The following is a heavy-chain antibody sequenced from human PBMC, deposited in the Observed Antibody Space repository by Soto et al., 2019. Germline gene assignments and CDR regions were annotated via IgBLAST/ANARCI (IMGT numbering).Heavy chain of an antibody. J-gene: IGHJ4*02. CDR3: AREDPGSGWGPY. Sequence: PGGSLRLSSAASGFTVSSNYMSWVRQAPGKGLEWVSVIYSGGSTYYADSVKGRFTISRDNSKNTLYLQMNSLRAEDTAVYYCAREDPGSGWGPYWGQGTLVTVSS. CDR1: GFTVSSNY. CDR2: IYSGGST. D-gene: IGHD6-19*01. V-gene: IGHV3-53*01.